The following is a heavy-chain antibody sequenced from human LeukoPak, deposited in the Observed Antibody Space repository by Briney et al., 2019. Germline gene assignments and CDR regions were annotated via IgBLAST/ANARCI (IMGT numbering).Heavy chain of an antibody. Sequence: ASVKVSCKASGGTFSSYAISWVRQAPRQGPEWMGGIIPIFGTANYAQKFQGRVTLTADKSTSPASMELSSLRSEDTAVYYCAREDGVRGVTTLDYWGQGTLVTVSS. CDR3: AREDGVRGVTTLDY. D-gene: IGHD3-10*01. CDR1: GGTFSSYA. J-gene: IGHJ4*02. V-gene: IGHV1-69*06. CDR2: IIPIFGTA.